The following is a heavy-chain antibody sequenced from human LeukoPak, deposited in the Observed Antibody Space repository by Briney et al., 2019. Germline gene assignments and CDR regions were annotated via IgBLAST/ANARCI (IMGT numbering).Heavy chain of an antibody. D-gene: IGHD2-2*01. Sequence: SETLSLTCTVSGGSISSSSYYWGWIRQPPGKGLEWSGSIYYSGSTYYNPSLKSRVTISVDTPKNQFSLKLSSVTAADTAVYYCAGLGYCSSTSCPTDFVDYWGQGTLVTVSS. V-gene: IGHV4-39*01. CDR3: AGLGYCSSTSCPTDFVDY. CDR2: IYYSGST. J-gene: IGHJ4*02. CDR1: GGSISSSSYY.